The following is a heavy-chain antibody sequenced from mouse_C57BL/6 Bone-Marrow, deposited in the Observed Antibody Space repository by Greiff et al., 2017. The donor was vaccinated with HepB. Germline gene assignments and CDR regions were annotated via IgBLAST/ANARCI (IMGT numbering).Heavy chain of an antibody. V-gene: IGHV3-6*01. CDR2: ISYDGSN. D-gene: IGHD1-1*01. CDR1: GYSITSGYY. J-gene: IGHJ3*01. Sequence: EVQLQQSGPGLVKPSQSLSLTCSVTGYSITSGYYWHWIRQFPGNKLEWMGYISYDGSNNYNPSLKNRISITRDTSKNQFFLKLNSVTTEDTATDYCARDKGEFITTVVAPVAYWGQGTLVTVSA. CDR3: ARDKGEFITTVVAPVAY.